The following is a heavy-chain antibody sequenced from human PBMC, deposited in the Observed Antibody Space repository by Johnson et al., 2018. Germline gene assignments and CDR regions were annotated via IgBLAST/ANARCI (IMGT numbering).Heavy chain of an antibody. J-gene: IGHJ5*02. D-gene: IGHD6-19*01. CDR2: IKSRADGGTT. V-gene: IGHV3-15*07. Sequence: EVQLVESGGGLVKPGGSLRLSCAASGFIISDAWMNWVRQAPGKGLEWVARIKSRADGGTTDYTESVKGRFTISRDDSKNTLSLQMNSLKTEDTGVYYCATPAGYTSGWYISWGQGTLVTLSS. CDR1: GFIISDAW. CDR3: ATPAGYTSGWYIS.